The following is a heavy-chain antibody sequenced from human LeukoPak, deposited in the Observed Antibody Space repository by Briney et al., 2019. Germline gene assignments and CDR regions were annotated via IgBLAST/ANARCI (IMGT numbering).Heavy chain of an antibody. V-gene: IGHV3-23*01. CDR3: AKARAGDITAAFNY. J-gene: IGHJ4*02. D-gene: IGHD6-13*01. CDR2: ISSGGNT. Sequence: GGSLRLSCAASGFTFSSSAMSWVRQAPGKGLEWVSGISSGGNTYYADSVKGRFTISRDNSENTLNLQMNSLRAEDTAIYYCAKARAGDITAAFNYWGQGTLVTVSS. CDR1: GFTFSSSA.